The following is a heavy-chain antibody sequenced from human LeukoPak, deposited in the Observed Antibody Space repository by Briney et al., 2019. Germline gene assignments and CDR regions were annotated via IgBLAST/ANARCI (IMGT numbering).Heavy chain of an antibody. Sequence: GESLRLSCAASGFTFKKYLMNWVRQVPGKGLECLANIKEDGSETYYADSVKGRFTISRDNSKNLLFLQINSLRVEDTAVYYCARETPRRGETRDGYRWGQGTLVTVSS. D-gene: IGHD5-24*01. J-gene: IGHJ4*02. V-gene: IGHV3-7*01. CDR3: ARETPRRGETRDGYR. CDR2: IKEDGSET. CDR1: GFTFKKYL.